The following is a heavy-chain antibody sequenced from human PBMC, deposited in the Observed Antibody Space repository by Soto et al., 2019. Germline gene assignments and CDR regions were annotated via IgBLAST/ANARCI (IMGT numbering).Heavy chain of an antibody. J-gene: IGHJ6*02. V-gene: IGHV4-59*01. CDR2: IYYSGST. CDR1: GGSISSYY. CDR3: ARGSWATPKGRYGSGSYYKGCYYYYGMDV. D-gene: IGHD3-10*01. Sequence: SETLSLTCTVSGGSISSYYWSWIRQPPGKGLEWIGYIYYSGSTNYNPSLKSRVTISVDTSKNQFSLKLSSVTAADTAVYYCARGSWATPKGRYGSGSYYKGCYYYYGMDVRGQGTTVTVSS.